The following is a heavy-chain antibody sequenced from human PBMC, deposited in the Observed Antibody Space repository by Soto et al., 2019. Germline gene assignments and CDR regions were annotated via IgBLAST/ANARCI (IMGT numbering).Heavy chain of an antibody. CDR3: ARVVVAAKVDYYYYGMDV. CDR2: IIPIFGTA. V-gene: IGHV1-69*13. CDR1: GGTFSSYA. D-gene: IGHD2-15*01. J-gene: IGHJ6*02. Sequence: SVKVSCKASGGTFSSYAISWVRQAPGQGLEWMGGIIPIFGTANYAQKFQGRVTITADESTSTAYMELSSLRSEDTAVYYCARVVVAAKVDYYYYGMDVWGQGTTVTVSS.